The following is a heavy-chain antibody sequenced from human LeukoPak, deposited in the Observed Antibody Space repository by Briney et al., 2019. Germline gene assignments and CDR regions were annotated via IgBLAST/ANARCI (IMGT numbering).Heavy chain of an antibody. Sequence: ASVKVSCKASGYTFTSYGISWVRQAPGQGLEWMGWISAYNGNTNYAQKLQGRVTMTTDTSTSTAYMELRSLRSDDTAVYYCARGDSSGLAYWYFDLWGRGTLVTVSS. CDR1: GYTFTSYG. V-gene: IGHV1-18*01. J-gene: IGHJ2*01. CDR3: ARGDSSGLAYWYFDL. D-gene: IGHD6-19*01. CDR2: ISAYNGNT.